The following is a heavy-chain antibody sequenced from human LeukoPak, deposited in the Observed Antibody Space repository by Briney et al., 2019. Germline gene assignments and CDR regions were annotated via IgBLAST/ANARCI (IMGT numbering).Heavy chain of an antibody. V-gene: IGHV1-2*02. Sequence: ASVKVSCEASGYTFTGYYMHWVRQAPGQGLEWVGWINPNSGGTNYAQKFQGRVTMTRDTSISTGYMELRRLRSDDTAVYYCATLVIAVAGGFGDYWGQGTLVTVSS. CDR1: GYTFTGYY. CDR2: INPNSGGT. CDR3: ATLVIAVAGGFGDY. J-gene: IGHJ4*02. D-gene: IGHD6-19*01.